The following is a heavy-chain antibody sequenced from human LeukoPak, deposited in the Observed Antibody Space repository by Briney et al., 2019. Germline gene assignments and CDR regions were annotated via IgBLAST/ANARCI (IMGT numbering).Heavy chain of an antibody. Sequence: PGGSLRLSCAASGFTVSSNYMSWVRQAPGKGLEWVSAIYSGGSTYYADSVKGRFTISRDNSKNTLYLQMNSLRAEDTAVYYCARVRRGYSYGLDYWGQGTLVTVSS. CDR1: GFTVSSNY. CDR3: ARVRRGYSYGLDY. CDR2: IYSGGST. J-gene: IGHJ4*02. V-gene: IGHV3-53*01. D-gene: IGHD5-18*01.